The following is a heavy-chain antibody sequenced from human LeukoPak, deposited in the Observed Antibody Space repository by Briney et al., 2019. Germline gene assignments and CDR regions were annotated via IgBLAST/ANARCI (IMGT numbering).Heavy chain of an antibody. J-gene: IGHJ4*02. Sequence: ASETLSLTCTVSGGSISSSSYYWGWIRQPPGKGLEWIGSIYYSGSTYYNPSLNSRVTISVDTSKNQFSLKLSSVTAADTAVYYCARGGGITMVRGSPDYWGQGTLVTVSS. D-gene: IGHD3-10*01. V-gene: IGHV4-39*07. CDR1: GGSISSSSYY. CDR2: IYYSGST. CDR3: ARGGGITMVRGSPDY.